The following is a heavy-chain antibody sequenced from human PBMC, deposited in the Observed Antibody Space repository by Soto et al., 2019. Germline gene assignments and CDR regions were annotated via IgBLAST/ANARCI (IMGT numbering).Heavy chain of an antibody. CDR1: GFSFGDSA. J-gene: IGHJ5*02. V-gene: IGHV3-49*03. CDR2: IRSKAYRGTT. D-gene: IGHD6-19*01. Sequence: PGGSLRLSCTASGFSFGDSAMSWFRRAPGKGLEWVGFIRSKAYRGTTEYAASLMGRFTISRDDSKSIAHLQMNSLKTEDTAVYYCTRRYSSGWYWFDPWGQGTLVTVSS. CDR3: TRRYSSGWYWFDP.